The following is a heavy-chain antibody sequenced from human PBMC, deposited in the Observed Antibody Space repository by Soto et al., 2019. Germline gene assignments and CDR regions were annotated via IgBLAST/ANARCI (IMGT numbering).Heavy chain of an antibody. CDR3: ARLPYYYDSSGYWPLYFDY. D-gene: IGHD3-22*01. CDR2: IYYSGST. J-gene: IGHJ4*02. Sequence: PSETLSLTCTVSGGSISSGDYYWSWIRQPPGKGLEWIGYIYYSGSTYYNPSLKSRVTISVDTSKNQFSLKLSSVTAADTAVYYCARLPYYYDSSGYWPLYFDYWGQGTLVTVSS. V-gene: IGHV4-30-4*01. CDR1: GGSISSGDYY.